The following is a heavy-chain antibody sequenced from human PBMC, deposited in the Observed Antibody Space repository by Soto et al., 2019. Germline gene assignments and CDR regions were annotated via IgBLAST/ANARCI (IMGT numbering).Heavy chain of an antibody. CDR3: ANHDYGDYDLDQH. CDR2: ISYDGSNK. CDR1: GFTFSSYG. V-gene: IGHV3-30*18. J-gene: IGHJ1*01. Sequence: PGGSLRLSCAASGFTFSSYGMHWVRQAPGKGLEWVAVISYDGSNKYYADSVKGRFTISRDNSKNTLYLQMNSLRAEDTAVYYCANHDYGDYDLDQHWGQGTLVTVSS. D-gene: IGHD4-17*01.